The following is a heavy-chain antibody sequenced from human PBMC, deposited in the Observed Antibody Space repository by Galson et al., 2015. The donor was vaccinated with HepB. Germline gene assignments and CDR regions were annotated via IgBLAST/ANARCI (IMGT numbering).Heavy chain of an antibody. CDR1: GYSFIRYW. CDR3: ARHRAYYGNRDGYNDY. D-gene: IGHD5-24*01. Sequence: QSGAEVKKPGESLKISCKGSGYSFIRYWIGWVRQMPGKGLEWRGIIYPGDSDTRYRPSFQGQVTISVDKSISTAYLQWSSLKASDTAMYYCARHRAYYGNRDGYNDYWGQGTLVTVSS. J-gene: IGHJ4*02. V-gene: IGHV5-51*01. CDR2: IYPGDSDT.